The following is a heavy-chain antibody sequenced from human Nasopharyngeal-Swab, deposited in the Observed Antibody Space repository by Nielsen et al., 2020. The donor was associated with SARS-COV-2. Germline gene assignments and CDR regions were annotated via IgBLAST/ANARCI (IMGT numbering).Heavy chain of an antibody. D-gene: IGHD6-13*01. V-gene: IGHV3-23*01. CDR3: AKDSQLYSSSWFPD. CDR2: ISGSGGST. Sequence: GESLKIPCAASGFTFSSYAMSWVRQAPGKGLEWVSAISGSGGSTYYADSVKGRFTISRDNSKNTLYLQMNSLRAEDTAVYYCAKDSQLYSSSWFPDWGQGTLVTVSS. J-gene: IGHJ4*02. CDR1: GFTFSSYA.